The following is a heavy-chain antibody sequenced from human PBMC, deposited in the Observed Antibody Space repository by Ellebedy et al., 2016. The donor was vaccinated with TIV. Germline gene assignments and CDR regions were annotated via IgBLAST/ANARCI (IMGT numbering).Heavy chain of an antibody. J-gene: IGHJ4*02. CDR3: ARGVPSYTSCYVDY. V-gene: IGHV4-34*01. Sequence: MPSETLSLTCAVYGGSFSGYYWSWIRQPPGKGLEWIGAINHSGNTNYTPSLKSRLTISIDTSKNQFSLQLSSVTAADTAVYYCARGVPSYTSCYVDYWGQGTLVTVSS. D-gene: IGHD2-2*01. CDR1: GGSFSGYY. CDR2: INHSGNT.